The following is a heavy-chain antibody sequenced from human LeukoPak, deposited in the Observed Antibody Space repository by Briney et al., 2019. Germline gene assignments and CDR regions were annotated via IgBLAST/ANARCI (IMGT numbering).Heavy chain of an antibody. D-gene: IGHD6-19*01. CDR2: ISAYNGNT. J-gene: IGHJ4*02. CDR1: GYTFTSYG. Sequence: ASVTVSFTASGYTFTSYGISWVRQAPGQGLEWMGWISAYNGNTNYAQKLQGRVTMTTDTSTSTAYMELRSLRSDDTAVYYCARVTAVAGTDYFDYWGQGTLVTVSS. V-gene: IGHV1-18*01. CDR3: ARVTAVAGTDYFDY.